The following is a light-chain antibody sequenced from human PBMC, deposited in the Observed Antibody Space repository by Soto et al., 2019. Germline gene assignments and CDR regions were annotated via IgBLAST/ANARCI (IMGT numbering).Light chain of an antibody. CDR2: GAS. V-gene: IGKV3D-15*01. CDR3: HQYNGWPPSLT. J-gene: IGKJ4*01. CDR1: ESISTN. Sequence: EIVMTQSPATLSVSPGDRATLSCRASESISTNLAWYQERPGQSPRLLIYGASTRAAGIPARFSGSGSGTEFTLTISSLQSEDFVVYYWHQYNGWPPSLTFGGGTRLEIK.